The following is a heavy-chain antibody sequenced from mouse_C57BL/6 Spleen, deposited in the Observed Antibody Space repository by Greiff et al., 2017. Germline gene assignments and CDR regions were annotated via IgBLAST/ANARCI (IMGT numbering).Heavy chain of an antibody. CDR3: ARVGDYDEGAWFAY. CDR2: INPNYGTT. CDR1: GYTFTDYN. Sequence: VQLQQSGAELMKPGASVKLSCKATGYTFTDYNMNWVKQSNGKSLEWIGVINPNYGTTSYNQKFKGKATLTVDQSSSTAYMQLNSLTSEDSAVYYCARVGDYDEGAWFAYWGQGTLVTVSA. J-gene: IGHJ3*01. D-gene: IGHD2-4*01. V-gene: IGHV1-39*01.